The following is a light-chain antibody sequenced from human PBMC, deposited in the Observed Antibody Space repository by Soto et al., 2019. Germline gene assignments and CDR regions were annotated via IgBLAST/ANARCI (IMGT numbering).Light chain of an antibody. V-gene: IGKV3-15*01. J-gene: IGKJ4*01. CDR2: GAS. CDR3: QQYNNWPSLT. Sequence: EIVMTQSPATLSVSPGERATLSCRASQSVGSNLAWYQHKPGQAPRLFIYGASTRATGIPARFSGSGSGTEFTLTISSLQSEDFAVYYCQQYNNWPSLTFGGGTKVEIK. CDR1: QSVGSN.